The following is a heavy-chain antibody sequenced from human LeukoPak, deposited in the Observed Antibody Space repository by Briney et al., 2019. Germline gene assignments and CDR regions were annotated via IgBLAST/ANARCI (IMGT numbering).Heavy chain of an antibody. CDR1: GGSISNYY. CDR2: IYSRVT. Sequence: SETLSLTCTVSGGSISNYYLSWIRQPAGKGLEWIGRIYSRVTTYNPSLKSRVTMSADTSRNHVSLTLNSVTAADTAVYYCARDYNPEGSYYLAHYYYYMDVWGKGTTVTVSS. J-gene: IGHJ6*03. CDR3: ARDYNPEGSYYLAHYYYYMDV. V-gene: IGHV4-4*07. D-gene: IGHD3-10*01.